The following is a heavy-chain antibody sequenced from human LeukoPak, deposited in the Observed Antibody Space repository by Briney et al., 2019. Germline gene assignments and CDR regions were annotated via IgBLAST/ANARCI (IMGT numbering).Heavy chain of an antibody. CDR2: ISSSATNI. J-gene: IGHJ1*01. CDR1: GFNFNNYY. CDR3: ARVDFYYDSNGYVGEYFLH. D-gene: IGHD3-22*01. V-gene: IGHV3-11*01. Sequence: PGGSLSLSCATSGFNFNNYYMSWIRQAPGKGLEWLSYISSSATNIQYADSVKGRFTISRDNAKNSAYLQMDSLRGEDTAVYYCARVDFYYDSNGYVGEYFLHWGQGTLVTVPS.